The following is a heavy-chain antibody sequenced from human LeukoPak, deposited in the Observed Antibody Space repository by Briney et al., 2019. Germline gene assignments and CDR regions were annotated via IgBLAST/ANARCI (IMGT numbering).Heavy chain of an antibody. V-gene: IGHV1-2*02. Sequence: ASVKVSCKASGYTFTGYYMHWVRQAPGQGLEWMGWINPNSGGTNYAQKFQGRVTMTSDTSISTAYMELSRLRSDDTAVYYCARDFLYYERGAYVYWGQGTLVTVSS. D-gene: IGHD3-22*01. J-gene: IGHJ4*02. CDR3: ARDFLYYERGAYVY. CDR2: INPNSGGT. CDR1: GYTFTGYY.